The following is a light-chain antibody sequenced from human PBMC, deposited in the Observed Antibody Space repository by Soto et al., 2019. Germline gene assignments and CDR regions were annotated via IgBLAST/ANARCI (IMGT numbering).Light chain of an antibody. J-gene: IGLJ1*01. V-gene: IGLV2-14*01. CDR3: GSYTSSSTLNV. CDR2: EVS. Sequence: QSVLTQPPSASGTPGQRVTMSCSGSSSNIGRNYVYWYQQHPGKAPKLMIYEVSNRPSGVSNRFSGSKSGNTASLTISGLQAEDEADYYCGSYTSSSTLNVFGTGTKVTVL. CDR1: SSNIGRNY.